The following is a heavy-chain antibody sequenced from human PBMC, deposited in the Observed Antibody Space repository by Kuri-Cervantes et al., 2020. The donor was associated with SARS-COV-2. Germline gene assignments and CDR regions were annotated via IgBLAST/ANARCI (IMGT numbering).Heavy chain of an antibody. CDR2: IYYSGTT. V-gene: IGHV4-59*12. Sequence: ESLKISCTVSSDSITSYYWSWIRQPPGKGLEWIGYIYYSGTTNYNPSLKSRVTISVDTSKNQFSLKLSSVTAADTAVYYCARGYYCYYMDVWGKGTTVTVSS. CDR3: ARGYYCYYMDV. CDR1: SDSITSYY. J-gene: IGHJ6*03.